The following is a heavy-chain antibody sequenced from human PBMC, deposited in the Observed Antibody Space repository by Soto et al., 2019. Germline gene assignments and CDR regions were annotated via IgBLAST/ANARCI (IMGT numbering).Heavy chain of an antibody. CDR3: ARRGGYCSSTSCAPGDWFDP. V-gene: IGHV4-59*08. CDR2: IYYSGST. J-gene: IGHJ5*02. Sequence: PSETLSLTCTVSGGSISSYYWSWIRQPPGKGLEWIGYIYYSGSTNYNPSLKSRVTISVDTSKNQFSLKLSSVTAADTAVYYCARRGGYCSSTSCAPGDWFDPWGRGTLVTVSS. D-gene: IGHD2-2*01. CDR1: GGSISSYY.